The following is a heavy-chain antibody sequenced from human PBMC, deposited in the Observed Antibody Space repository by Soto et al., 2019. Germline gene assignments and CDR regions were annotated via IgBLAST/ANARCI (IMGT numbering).Heavy chain of an antibody. CDR2: ISAYNGNT. J-gene: IGHJ6*03. Sequence: ASVKVSCKASGYTFTSYGISWVRQAPGQGLEWMGWISAYNGNTNYAQKLQGRVTMTTDTSTSTAYMELRSLRSDDTAVYYCARNTQLDPASYYYSYMDVWGKGTTVTVSS. CDR3: ARNTQLDPASYYYSYMDV. CDR1: GYTFTSYG. D-gene: IGHD3-3*01. V-gene: IGHV1-18*01.